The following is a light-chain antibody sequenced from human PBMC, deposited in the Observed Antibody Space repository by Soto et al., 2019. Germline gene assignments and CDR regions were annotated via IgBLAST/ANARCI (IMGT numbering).Light chain of an antibody. CDR2: GAS. Sequence: EIVMTQSQATLSVSPGERATLSCRASQSVSSNLAWYQQKPGQAPRLLIYGASTRATGIPARFSGSGSGTEFTLTFSSLQSEDFAVYYCQQYNNWLGTFGQGTKVEIK. J-gene: IGKJ1*01. V-gene: IGKV3-15*01. CDR3: QQYNNWLGT. CDR1: QSVSSN.